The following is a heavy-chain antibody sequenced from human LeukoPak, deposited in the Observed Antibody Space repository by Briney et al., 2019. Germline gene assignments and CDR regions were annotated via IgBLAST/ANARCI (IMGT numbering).Heavy chain of an antibody. D-gene: IGHD2-15*01. Sequence: GGSLRLSCVASGFIFSDYAMSWVRQSPGKGLEWVSSISASGDRTYYPDSVKGRLTISRDNSKNTLYLQMNSLRAEDTAVYYCAKSGLNRFDYWGQGTLVTVSS. J-gene: IGHJ4*02. V-gene: IGHV3-23*01. CDR3: AKSGLNRFDY. CDR2: ISASGDRT. CDR1: GFIFSDYA.